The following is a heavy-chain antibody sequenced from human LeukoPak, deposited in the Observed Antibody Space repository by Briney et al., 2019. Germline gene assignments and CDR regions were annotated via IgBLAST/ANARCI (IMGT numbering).Heavy chain of an antibody. CDR2: INPNSGGT. CDR3: ARDLVGAIEGLDY. Sequence: ASVKVSCKASGYTFTGYYMHWVRQAPGQGLEWMGWINPNSGGTNYAQKFQGRVTMTRDTSISTAYMELSRLRSDDTAVYYCARDLVGAIEGLDYWGQGTLVTVPS. J-gene: IGHJ4*02. D-gene: IGHD1-26*01. V-gene: IGHV1-2*02. CDR1: GYTFTGYY.